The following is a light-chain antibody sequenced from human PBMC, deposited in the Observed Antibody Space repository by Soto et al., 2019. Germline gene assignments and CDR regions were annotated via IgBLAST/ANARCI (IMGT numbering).Light chain of an antibody. V-gene: IGKV1-39*01. CDR1: QSISSY. CDR3: QQSYSSPRT. CDR2: AAS. J-gene: IGKJ1*01. Sequence: DIQMTQTPPSLSASVGDRVTITCQASQSISSYLNWYQQKPGKAPKLLIYAASSLQSGVPSRFSGSGSGTDFTLTISSLQPEDFATYYCQQSYSSPRTFGQGTKVDIK.